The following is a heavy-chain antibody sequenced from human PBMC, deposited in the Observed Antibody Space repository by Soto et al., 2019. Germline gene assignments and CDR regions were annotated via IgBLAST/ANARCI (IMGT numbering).Heavy chain of an antibody. CDR3: ARGLTGYSYGVDY. D-gene: IGHD5-18*01. V-gene: IGHV3-48*03. J-gene: IGHJ4*01. CDR1: GFTFSSYE. CDR2: ISSSGNTI. Sequence: PGGSLRLSCAASGFTFSSYEMNWVRQAPGKGLEWVSYISSSGNTIYYADSVKGRFTISRDNAKNSLYLQMHSLRAEDTAVYYCARGLTGYSYGVDYWGHGTLVTNSS.